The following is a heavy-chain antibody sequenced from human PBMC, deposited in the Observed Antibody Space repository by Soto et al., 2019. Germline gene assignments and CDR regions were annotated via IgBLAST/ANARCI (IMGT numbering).Heavy chain of an antibody. Sequence: TCTVSGGSISSSSYYWGWIRQPPGKGLEWIGEINHSGSTNYNPSLKSRVTISVDTSKNQFSLKLSSVTAADTAVYYCARVGTRRGYSYGYPTNNPPHYWGQGTLVTVSS. CDR3: ARVGTRRGYSYGYPTNNPPHY. CDR1: GGSISSSSYY. CDR2: INHSGST. V-gene: IGHV4-39*07. D-gene: IGHD5-18*01. J-gene: IGHJ4*02.